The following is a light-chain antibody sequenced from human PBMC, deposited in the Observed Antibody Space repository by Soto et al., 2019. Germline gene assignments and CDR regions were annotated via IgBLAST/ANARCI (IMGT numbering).Light chain of an antibody. Sequence: QSVLTQPPSASGTPGQRVTISCSGSSSNIGSNYVYWYQQLPGTAPKLFIYSNNQRPSGVPDRFSGSKSGTSASLAISGLRSDDEADYYCAAWDGSRSGYVFGTGTKVTVL. V-gene: IGLV1-47*02. CDR1: SSNIGSNY. CDR2: SNN. CDR3: AAWDGSRSGYV. J-gene: IGLJ1*01.